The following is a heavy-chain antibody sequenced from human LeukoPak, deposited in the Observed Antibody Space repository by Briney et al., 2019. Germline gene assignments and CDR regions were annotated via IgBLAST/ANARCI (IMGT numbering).Heavy chain of an antibody. V-gene: IGHV4-59*01. Sequence: SETLSLTCTVSGGSISSYYWSWFRQTPGKGPEWIGYIYYSGSTKYNPSLKSRVTISVDRSKNQFSLKLNSVTAADTAVYYCARYWGVQLWPHWYFDLWGRVSLVTVSS. CDR1: GGSISSYY. D-gene: IGHD5-18*01. CDR2: IYYSGST. J-gene: IGHJ2*01. CDR3: ARYWGVQLWPHWYFDL.